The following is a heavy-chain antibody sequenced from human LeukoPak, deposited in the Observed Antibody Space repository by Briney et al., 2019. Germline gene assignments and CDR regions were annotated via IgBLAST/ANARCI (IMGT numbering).Heavy chain of an antibody. J-gene: IGHJ4*02. Sequence: GGSLRLSCAASGFTFSSYAMHWVRQAPGKGLEWVAVISYDGSNKYYADSVKGRFTISRDNSKNTLYLQMNSLRAEDTAVYYCARDLQGYFDYWGQGTLVTVSS. CDR2: ISYDGSNK. CDR3: ARDLQGYFDY. V-gene: IGHV3-30-3*01. CDR1: GFTFSSYA.